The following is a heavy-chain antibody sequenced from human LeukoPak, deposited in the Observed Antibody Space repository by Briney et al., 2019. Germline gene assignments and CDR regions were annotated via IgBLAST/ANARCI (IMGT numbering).Heavy chain of an antibody. Sequence: GASVKVSCKASGYTFTGYYMHWVRQAPGQGLEWMGRINPNSGGTNYAQKFQGRVTMTRDTSINTAYMELSRLRSDDTAVYYCARGHRIAARHFDYWGQGTLVTVSS. CDR1: GYTFTGYY. CDR2: INPNSGGT. V-gene: IGHV1-2*06. CDR3: ARGHRIAARHFDY. D-gene: IGHD6-6*01. J-gene: IGHJ4*02.